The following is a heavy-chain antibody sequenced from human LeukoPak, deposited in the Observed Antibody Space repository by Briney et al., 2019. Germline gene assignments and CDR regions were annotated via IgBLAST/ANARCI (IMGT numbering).Heavy chain of an antibody. Sequence: GGSLRLSCAASGFTFRSYAMSWVRQAPGKGLEWVLAISGSGTSTYYADSVKGRFTISRDNSKNTLYLQMNSLRAEDTAVYYCEGTYYYDSSDDYWGQGTLVAVSS. CDR2: ISGSGTST. J-gene: IGHJ4*02. CDR1: GFTFRSYA. V-gene: IGHV3-23*01. D-gene: IGHD3-22*01. CDR3: EGTYYYDSSDDY.